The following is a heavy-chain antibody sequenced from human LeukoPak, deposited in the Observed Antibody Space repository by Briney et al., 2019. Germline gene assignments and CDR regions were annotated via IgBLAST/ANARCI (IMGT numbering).Heavy chain of an antibody. D-gene: IGHD6-13*01. CDR3: ARLPSIAAAGYYYYYGMDV. V-gene: IGHV4-59*08. CDR1: GGSISSYY. J-gene: IGHJ6*02. CDR2: IYYSGST. Sequence: SETLSLTCTVSGGSISSYYWSWIRQPPGKGLEWIGYIYYSGSTNYNPSLKSRVTISVDTSKNQFSLKLSSVTAADTAVYYCARLPSIAAAGYYYYYGMDVWGQGTTVTVSS.